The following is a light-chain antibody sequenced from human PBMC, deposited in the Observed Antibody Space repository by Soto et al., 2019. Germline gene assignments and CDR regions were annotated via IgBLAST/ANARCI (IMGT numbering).Light chain of an antibody. CDR1: SSDVGGYNY. Sequence: QSVLTQPASVSGSPGQSITISCTGTSSDVGGYNYVSWYQHHPDKAPKLMIYDVNNRPSGVSNRFSGPKSGNTASLTISGLQAADEAAYYCSSYTSSSTRLVFGGGTKVTVL. CDR2: DVN. J-gene: IGLJ2*01. CDR3: SSYTSSSTRLV. V-gene: IGLV2-14*03.